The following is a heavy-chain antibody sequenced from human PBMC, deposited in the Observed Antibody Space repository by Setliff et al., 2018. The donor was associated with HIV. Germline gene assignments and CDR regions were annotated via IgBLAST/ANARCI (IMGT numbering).Heavy chain of an antibody. CDR1: GYSISSSHY. Sequence: SETLSLTCTVSGYSISSSHYWSWIRQPPGKGLEWIGSIYYNGGTNYNPSLKSRVTISLDTSKNQFSLSLRSVTAADTAVYFCARERPQSHFFDYWGQGTLVTVSS. V-gene: IGHV4-38-2*02. J-gene: IGHJ4*02. CDR2: IYYNGGT. D-gene: IGHD6-19*01. CDR3: ARERPQSHFFDY.